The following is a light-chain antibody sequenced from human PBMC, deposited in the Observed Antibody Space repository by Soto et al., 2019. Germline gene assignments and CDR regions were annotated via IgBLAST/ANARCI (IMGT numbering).Light chain of an antibody. V-gene: IGKV3-20*01. Sequence: FVLTQSPGTLSLSPGERATLSCRASQTVRNNYLAWYQQKPGQAPRLLIYDASSRATGIPDRFSGGGSGTDFTLTISRLEPEDCAVYYCQQFSSYPLTFGGGTKVDIK. CDR1: QTVRNNY. CDR3: QQFSSYPLT. J-gene: IGKJ4*01. CDR2: DAS.